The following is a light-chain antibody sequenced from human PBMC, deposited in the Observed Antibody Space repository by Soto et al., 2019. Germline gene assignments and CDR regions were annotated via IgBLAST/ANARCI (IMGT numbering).Light chain of an antibody. V-gene: IGKV3-20*01. J-gene: IGKJ1*01. CDR1: QSVSSNF. Sequence: PAAPSVSPCDSGTISYRASQSVSSNFLAWYQQTPGQAPRLLIDGASNRATGIPDRFSGSGSGTDFTLTITRLEPEDFAMYYCQRYDSLRTFGQGTKVDIK. CDR2: GAS. CDR3: QRYDSLRT.